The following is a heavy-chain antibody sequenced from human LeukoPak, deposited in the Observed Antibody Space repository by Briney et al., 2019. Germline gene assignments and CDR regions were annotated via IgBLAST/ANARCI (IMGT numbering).Heavy chain of an antibody. D-gene: IGHD6-6*01. CDR3: AIIEYSRSSVDY. V-gene: IGHV1-2*06. Sequence: SVKVSCKASGYTLTGYYMHWVRQAPVQGRVWMGRINPNSGGTNYAQKFQGRVTMTRDTSISTPSMELSRLRSEDTAVYYCAIIEYSRSSVDYWGQGTLVTVSS. J-gene: IGHJ4*02. CDR2: INPNSGGT. CDR1: GYTLTGYY.